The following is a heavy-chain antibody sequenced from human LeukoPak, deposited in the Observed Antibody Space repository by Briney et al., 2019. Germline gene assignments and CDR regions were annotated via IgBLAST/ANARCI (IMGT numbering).Heavy chain of an antibody. J-gene: IGHJ4*02. Sequence: GASVKVSCKVSGYTLTELSMHWVRQAPGKGLEWMGGFDPEDGETIYAQKFQGRVTTTEDTSTDTAYMELSSLRSEDTAVYYCATVSGYYYFDYWGQGTLVTVSS. V-gene: IGHV1-24*01. CDR2: FDPEDGET. CDR1: GYTLTELS. D-gene: IGHD6-13*01. CDR3: ATVSGYYYFDY.